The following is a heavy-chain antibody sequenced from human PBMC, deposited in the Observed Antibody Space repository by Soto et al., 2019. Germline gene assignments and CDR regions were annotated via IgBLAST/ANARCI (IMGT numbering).Heavy chain of an antibody. J-gene: IGHJ5*01. Sequence: EVQLLESGGGLEQPGGSLRLSCAASGFTFSSFEMSWVRQAPGRGLEWVSFISDDSSRTYYADAVKGRFTISRDNSKHTLYLQMNSLTAEDTAVYACVKGGWLDFWGQGTLVTVSS. CDR2: ISDDSSRT. CDR1: GFTFSSFE. D-gene: IGHD3-16*01. V-gene: IGHV3-23*01. CDR3: VKGGWLDF.